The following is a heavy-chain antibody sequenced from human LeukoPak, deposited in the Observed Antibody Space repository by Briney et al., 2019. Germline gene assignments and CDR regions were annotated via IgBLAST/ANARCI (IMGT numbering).Heavy chain of an antibody. D-gene: IGHD6-19*01. V-gene: IGHV3-23*01. J-gene: IGHJ4*02. CDR3: ANRGSGWFHFDH. CDR2: ISGSGGST. CDR1: GFTFSSYA. Sequence: GGSLRLSCAASGFTFSSYAMSWVRQAPGKGLEWVSAISGSGGSTYYADSVKGRFTISRDNSKNTLYLQMNSLRAEDTAVYYCANRGSGWFHFDHWGQGTLVTVSS.